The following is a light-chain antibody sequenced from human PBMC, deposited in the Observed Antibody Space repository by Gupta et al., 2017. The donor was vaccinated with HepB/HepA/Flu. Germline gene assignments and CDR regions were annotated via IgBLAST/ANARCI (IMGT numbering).Light chain of an antibody. CDR3: SSYTSSSTYV. V-gene: IGLV2-14*01. Sequence: QSALIQPTSVSGSPGQSITISCAGTSSDVGDYNYVSWYQQHPGKAPKLMIYDVSNRPSGVSNRFSGSKSGNTASLTISGLQAEDEADYHCSSYTSSSTYVFGTGTKVTVL. CDR1: SSDVGDYNY. J-gene: IGLJ1*01. CDR2: DVS.